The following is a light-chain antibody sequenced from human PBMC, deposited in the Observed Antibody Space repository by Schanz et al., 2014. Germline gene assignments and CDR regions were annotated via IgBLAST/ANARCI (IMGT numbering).Light chain of an antibody. V-gene: IGLV2-8*01. Sequence: QSALTQPPSASGSPGQSVTISCTGTSSDFGAYNSVSWYQQHPGKAPKVIIYEVTKRPSGVPDRFSGSKSGNTASLTVSGLQAEDEADYFCSSYTSTNTPVVFGGGTKLTVL. J-gene: IGLJ2*01. CDR1: SSDFGAYNS. CDR2: EVT. CDR3: SSYTSTNTPVV.